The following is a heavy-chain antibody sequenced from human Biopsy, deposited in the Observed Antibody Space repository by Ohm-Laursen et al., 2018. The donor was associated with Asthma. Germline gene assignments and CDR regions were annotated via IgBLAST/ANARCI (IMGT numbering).Heavy chain of an antibody. CDR3: ARGVDRVTGLLDHFDS. CDR1: GGSFSNYY. Sequence: TLSLTCPVYGGSFSNYYWTWIRQPPGKGLEWIGEINHRGSTNYNPSLKSRVTLSVDTSKNQFSVKLTSVTAADTAVYYCARGVDRVTGLLDHFDSWGQGTLVTVSS. V-gene: IGHV4-34*01. CDR2: INHRGST. J-gene: IGHJ4*02. D-gene: IGHD2-21*02.